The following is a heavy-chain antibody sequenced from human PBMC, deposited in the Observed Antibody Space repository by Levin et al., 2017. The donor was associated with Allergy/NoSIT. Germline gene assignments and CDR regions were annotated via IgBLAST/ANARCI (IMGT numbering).Heavy chain of an antibody. CDR1: GFTFNTYT. Sequence: LSLTCAASGFTFNTYTMNWVRQAPGKGLEWVSSISSSGSHIYFADSMKGRFAISRDNVKNSLFLEMNSLRDEDAAVYYCVRGDDAFDSWGHGTIVTVSS. CDR3: VRGDDAFDS. V-gene: IGHV3-21*01. CDR2: ISSSGSHI. J-gene: IGHJ3*01.